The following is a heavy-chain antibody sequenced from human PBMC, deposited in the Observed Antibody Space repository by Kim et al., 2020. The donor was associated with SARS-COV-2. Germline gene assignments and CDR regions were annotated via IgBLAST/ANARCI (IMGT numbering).Heavy chain of an antibody. D-gene: IGHD1-26*01. J-gene: IGHJ4*02. CDR1: GGSISSYY. CDR3: ARVSGSYFPWFDY. V-gene: IGHV4-59*01. CDR2: IYYSGST. Sequence: PSETLSLTCTVSGGSISSYYWSWIRQPPGKGLEWIGYIYYSGSTKNNPSLKSRVTISVDTSKNQFSLKLSSVTAADTAVYYCARVSGSYFPWFDYWGQGTLVTVSS.